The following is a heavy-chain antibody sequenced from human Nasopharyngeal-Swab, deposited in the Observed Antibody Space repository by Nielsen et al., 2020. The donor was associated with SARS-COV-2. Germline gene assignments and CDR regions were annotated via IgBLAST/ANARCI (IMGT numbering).Heavy chain of an antibody. CDR3: ARRGRCSGSSCDMDV. Sequence: SVNVSCKASGYTFNNYYIHWVRQAPGQGLEWMGMINPGSGGTTYAQKFQGRVTMTRDTSTSTVFMDLSSLRSEDTAVYYCARRGRCSGSSCDMDVWGQGTTVTVSS. D-gene: IGHD2-2*01. CDR2: INPGSGGT. J-gene: IGHJ6*02. V-gene: IGHV1-46*02. CDR1: GYTFNNYY.